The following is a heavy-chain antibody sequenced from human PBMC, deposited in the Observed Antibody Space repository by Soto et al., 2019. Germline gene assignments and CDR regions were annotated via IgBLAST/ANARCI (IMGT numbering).Heavy chain of an antibody. Sequence: AGGSLRLSCVASGFSLSSQAMHWVRQAPGKGLEWVAAISNDGNRQLYADSVKDRFTISRDNSRNTLDLQMNNLRTEDTGVYFCARDIYSYGSVGTPDIWGQGTMVTVSS. CDR3: ARDIYSYGSVGTPDI. CDR1: GFSLSSQA. CDR2: ISNDGNRQ. V-gene: IGHV3-30-3*01. J-gene: IGHJ3*02. D-gene: IGHD5-18*01.